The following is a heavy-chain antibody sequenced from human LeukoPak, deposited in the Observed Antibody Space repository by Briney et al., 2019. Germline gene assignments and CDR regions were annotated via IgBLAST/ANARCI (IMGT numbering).Heavy chain of an antibody. Sequence: PGGSLRLSCAASGFTFSSYWMSWVRQAPGKGLEWVANIKQDGNEKYYVDSVKGRFTISRDNAKNSLYLQMDSLRAEDTAVYYCARDLAASAGEGFTDYWGQGTLVTVSS. V-gene: IGHV3-7*01. CDR3: ARDLAASAGEGFTDY. J-gene: IGHJ4*02. CDR2: IKQDGNEK. CDR1: GFTFSSYW.